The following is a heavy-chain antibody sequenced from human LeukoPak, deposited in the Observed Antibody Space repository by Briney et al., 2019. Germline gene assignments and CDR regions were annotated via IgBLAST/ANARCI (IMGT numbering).Heavy chain of an antibody. J-gene: IGHJ4*02. CDR2: IYYSGST. CDR3: ARQNILTGYLFDY. CDR1: GGSVSSSSYY. D-gene: IGHD3-9*01. V-gene: IGHV4-39*01. Sequence: KPSETLSPTCTVSGGSVSSSSYYWGRIRQPPGKGLEWIGTIYYSGSTYYNPSLKSRVTISVDTSKNRFSLKLSSVTAADTAVYYCARQNILTGYLFDYWGQGTLVTVSS.